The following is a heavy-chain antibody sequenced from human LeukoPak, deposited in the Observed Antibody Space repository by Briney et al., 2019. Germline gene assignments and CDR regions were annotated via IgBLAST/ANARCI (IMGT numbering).Heavy chain of an antibody. Sequence: GASVKVSCKASGGTFSSYAISWVRQAPGQGLEWMGGIIPIFGTANYAQKFQGRVTITADKSTSTAYMELSSLKASDTAMYYCARVFEMATMSFDYWGQGTLVTVSS. CDR1: GGTFSSYA. V-gene: IGHV1-69*06. D-gene: IGHD5-24*01. J-gene: IGHJ4*02. CDR3: ARVFEMATMSFDY. CDR2: IIPIFGTA.